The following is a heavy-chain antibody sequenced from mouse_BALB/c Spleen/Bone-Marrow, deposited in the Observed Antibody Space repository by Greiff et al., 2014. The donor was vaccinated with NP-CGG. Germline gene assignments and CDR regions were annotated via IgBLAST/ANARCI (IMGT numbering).Heavy chain of an antibody. CDR1: GFSFNSYG. CDR2: ISGGGSYT. Sequence: EVKLVESGGGLVKSGGSLKLSCAASGFSFNSYGMSWVRQTPEKRLEWVATISGGGSYTFYPDSVKGRFTISRDNAKNNLYLQLSSLRSVDTALYYCARHAYYDQTEVSFVYWGQGTLVTVSA. D-gene: IGHD2-4*01. J-gene: IGHJ3*01. CDR3: ARHAYYDQTEVSFVY. V-gene: IGHV5-9-2*01.